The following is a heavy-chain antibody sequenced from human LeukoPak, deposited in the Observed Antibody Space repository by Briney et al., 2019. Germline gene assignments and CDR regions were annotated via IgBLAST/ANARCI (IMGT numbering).Heavy chain of an antibody. J-gene: IGHJ4*02. CDR2: ISGSGGST. V-gene: IGHV3-23*01. CDR3: XXXISGYRGFSGY. D-gene: IGHD3-22*01. CDR1: GFTFGSSG. Sequence: GGSLRLSCAVSGFTFGSSGMSWVRQAPGKGLEWVSAISGSGGSTYYADSVKGRFTISRDNSKNTLYLQMNSLRAEETAVYYCXXXISGYRGFSGYWGQGTLVTVSS.